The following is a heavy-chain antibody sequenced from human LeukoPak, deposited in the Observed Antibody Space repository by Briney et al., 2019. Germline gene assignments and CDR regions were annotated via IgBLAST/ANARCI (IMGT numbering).Heavy chain of an antibody. CDR2: INPNSGGT. Sequence: GASVTVSCKSSVYTFTVYYMHWVRQAPGQGLEWMGWINPNSGGTNYAQKFQGRVTMTRDTSISTAYMELSRLRSDDTAVYYCARASIAVAGTDYDYWGQGTLVTVSS. D-gene: IGHD6-19*01. CDR3: ARASIAVAGTDYDY. V-gene: IGHV1-2*02. J-gene: IGHJ4*02. CDR1: VYTFTVYY.